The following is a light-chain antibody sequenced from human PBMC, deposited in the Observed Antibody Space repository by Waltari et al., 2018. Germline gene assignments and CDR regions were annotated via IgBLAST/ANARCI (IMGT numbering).Light chain of an antibody. CDR2: DAS. CDR1: QFINTY. CDR3: QQSFSNPPWT. J-gene: IGKJ1*01. V-gene: IGKV1-39*01. Sequence: DIQMAQSPSSLSASVGDRVTLTCRASQFINTYLNWYQHRPGEAPKLLIYDASVLESGVPSRFSGSGSATDFTLTISSLQPEDIGTYYCQQSFSNPPWTFGQGTKVEV.